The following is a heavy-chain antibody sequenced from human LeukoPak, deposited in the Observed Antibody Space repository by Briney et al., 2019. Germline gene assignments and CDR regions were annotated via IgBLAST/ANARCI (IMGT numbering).Heavy chain of an antibody. J-gene: IGHJ4*02. CDR1: GGSISSGGYY. Sequence: SETLSLTCTVSGGSISSGGYYWSWIRQHPGKGLEWIGYIYYSGSTYYNPSLKSRVTISVDTSKNQFSLKLSSVTAADTAVYYCARSRGSIGLVTGWGQGTLVTVSS. CDR3: ARSRGSIGLVTG. CDR2: IYYSGST. D-gene: IGHD6-19*01. V-gene: IGHV4-31*03.